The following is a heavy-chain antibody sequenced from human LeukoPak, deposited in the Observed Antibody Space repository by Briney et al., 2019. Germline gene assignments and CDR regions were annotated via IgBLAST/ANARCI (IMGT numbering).Heavy chain of an antibody. J-gene: IGHJ4*02. CDR3: ARDRYRGRDGYNGYFDY. CDR1: GFTFSSYG. CDR2: ISYDGSNK. D-gene: IGHD5-24*01. V-gene: IGHV3-30*03. Sequence: PGRSLRLSCAASGFTFSSYGMHWVRQAPGKGLEWVAVISYDGSNKYYADSVKGRFTISRDNSKNTLYLQMNSLRAEDTAVYYCARDRYRGRDGYNGYFDYWGQGTLVTVSS.